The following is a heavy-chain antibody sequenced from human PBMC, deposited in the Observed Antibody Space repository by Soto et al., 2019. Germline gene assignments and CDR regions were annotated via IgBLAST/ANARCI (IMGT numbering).Heavy chain of an antibody. CDR3: ARGSYYYYGMDV. J-gene: IGHJ6*02. V-gene: IGHV3-66*01. CDR1: RLSLNSKY. CDR2: IYSGGST. Sequence: PGGPLKLCRAAPRLSLNSKYMSWVRQAPGKGLEWVSVIYSGGSTYYADSVKGRFTISRDNSKNTLYLQMNSLRAEDTAVYYCARGSYYYYGMDVWGQGT.